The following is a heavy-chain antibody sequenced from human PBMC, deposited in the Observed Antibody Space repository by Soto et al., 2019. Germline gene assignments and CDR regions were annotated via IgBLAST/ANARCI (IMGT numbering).Heavy chain of an antibody. CDR3: ARESGGATATLDYYYFYMDV. J-gene: IGHJ6*03. Sequence: QVQLVQSGADVRKPGASVTVACRASGDSFNDYYIHWVRQAPGQGFEWMGWINPRGGVTKYAQKFQGWVSMTRDTSIRTVYMQLSRLRSDDTAVYYCARESGGATATLDYYYFYMDVWGTGTTVTVSS. V-gene: IGHV1-2*04. CDR1: GDSFNDYY. D-gene: IGHD5-12*01. CDR2: INPRGGVT.